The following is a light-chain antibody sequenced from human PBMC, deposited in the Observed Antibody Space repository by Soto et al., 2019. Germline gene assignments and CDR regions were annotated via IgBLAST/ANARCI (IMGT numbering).Light chain of an antibody. V-gene: IGLV2-14*03. J-gene: IGLJ1*01. CDR2: NVY. CDR1: SSDVGAYNF. Sequence: QSALTQPASVSGSPGQSITISCTGTSSDVGAYNFVSWHQQHPGKSPKLMIYNVYDRPSGISYRFSGPKSGNTASLTISGLQGEDEADYYCSSYTSSRTYVFGTGTKVTGL. CDR3: SSYTSSRTYV.